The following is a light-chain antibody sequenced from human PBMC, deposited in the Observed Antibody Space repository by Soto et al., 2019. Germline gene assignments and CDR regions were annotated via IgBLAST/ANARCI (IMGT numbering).Light chain of an antibody. J-gene: IGKJ4*01. CDR1: QSISHW. CDR2: KAS. V-gene: IGKV1-5*03. CDR3: QQYNSYPRT. Sequence: DIQMTQSPSTLSASVGDRVTITCRASQSISHWLAWYQQKARKAPKLLIYKASSLESGVPSRFSGSGSGTHFTLTSSSLQPDDFAPYSCQQYNSYPRTFGGGTKVEIK.